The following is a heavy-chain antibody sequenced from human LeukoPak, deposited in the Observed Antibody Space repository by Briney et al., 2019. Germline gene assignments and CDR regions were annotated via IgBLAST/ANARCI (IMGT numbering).Heavy chain of an antibody. D-gene: IGHD5-18*01. Sequence: PGGSLRLSCAASGFTFSSYWMSWVRQAPGKGLEWVSAISGSGGSTYYADSVKGRFTISRDNSKNTLYLQMNSLRAEDTAVYYCAKGYSYGPSKYYFDYWGQGTLVTVSS. CDR1: GFTFSSYW. J-gene: IGHJ4*02. CDR3: AKGYSYGPSKYYFDY. CDR2: ISGSGGST. V-gene: IGHV3-23*01.